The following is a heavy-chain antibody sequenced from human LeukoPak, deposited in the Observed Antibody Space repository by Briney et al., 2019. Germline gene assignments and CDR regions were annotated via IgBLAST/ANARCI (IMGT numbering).Heavy chain of an antibody. CDR1: GFTFSNFA. CDR3: TKRMLSGADSPFDY. Sequence: GGSLRLSCAASGFTFSNFAVSWVRQAPGKGLEWVSLISGSGDRTFYVDSVKGRFTISRDKSKSTLFLQMNSLRAEDTAVYYCTKRMLSGADSPFDYWGQGALVTVSS. CDR2: ISGSGDRT. V-gene: IGHV3-23*01. D-gene: IGHD5-12*01. J-gene: IGHJ4*02.